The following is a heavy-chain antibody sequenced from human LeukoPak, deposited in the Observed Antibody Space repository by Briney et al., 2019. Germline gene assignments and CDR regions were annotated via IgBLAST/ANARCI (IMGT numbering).Heavy chain of an antibody. CDR1: GVSVTNYY. CDR2: SHYTGET. J-gene: IGHJ3*02. CDR3: ARQPGSTPAFDI. D-gene: IGHD6-25*01. V-gene: IGHV4-59*08. Sequence: SETLSLTCTVSGVSVTNYYWSWIRQPPGKGLEWIAYSHYTGETNYNASLRSRITISVDTSKNEFSLKLSSVTAADTAVYYCARQPGSTPAFDICAQGTTVIVSA.